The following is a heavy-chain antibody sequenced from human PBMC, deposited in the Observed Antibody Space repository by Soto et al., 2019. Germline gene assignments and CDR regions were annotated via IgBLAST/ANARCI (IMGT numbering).Heavy chain of an antibody. D-gene: IGHD5-18*01. CDR1: GYTFTSYG. CDR3: ARERSYGYSYYYGMDV. J-gene: IGHJ6*02. V-gene: IGHV1-18*01. CDR2: ISAYNGNT. Sequence: ASVKVSCKASGYTFTSYGISWVRQAPGQGLEWMGWISAYNGNTNYAQKLQGRVTMTTDTSTSTAYMELRSLRSDDTAVYYCARERSYGYSYYYGMDVWGQGTTVTVSS.